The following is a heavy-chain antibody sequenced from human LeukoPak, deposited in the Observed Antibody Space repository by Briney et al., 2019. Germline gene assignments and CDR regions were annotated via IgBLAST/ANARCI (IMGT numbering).Heavy chain of an antibody. V-gene: IGHV1-2*02. D-gene: IGHD3-10*01. CDR2: INPNSGGT. J-gene: IGHJ5*02. CDR3: ARGFSGSAYFPKP. CDR1: GYTFTGYY. Sequence: GASVKVPCKASGYTFTGYYMHWVRQAPGQGLEWMGWINPNSGGTNYAQKFQGRVTMTRNTSTSTAYMKLSSLRSGDTAVYFCARGFSGSAYFPKPWGQGTLVTVSS.